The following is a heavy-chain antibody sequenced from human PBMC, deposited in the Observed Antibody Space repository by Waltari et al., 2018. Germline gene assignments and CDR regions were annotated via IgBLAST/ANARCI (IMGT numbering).Heavy chain of an antibody. D-gene: IGHD3-3*01. Sequence: QVQLVQSGAEVKKPGASVKVSCKASGYTFTSYAMHWVRQAPGQRLEWMGWINAGNGNTKYSQKFQGRVTITRDTSASTAYMELSSLRSEDTAVYYCARGPPHYDFWSGSPDYWGQGTLVTVSS. V-gene: IGHV1-3*01. J-gene: IGHJ4*02. CDR2: INAGNGNT. CDR1: GYTFTSYA. CDR3: ARGPPHYDFWSGSPDY.